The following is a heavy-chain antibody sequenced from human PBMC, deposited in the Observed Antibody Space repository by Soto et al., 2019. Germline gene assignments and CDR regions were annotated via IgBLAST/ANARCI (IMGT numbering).Heavy chain of an antibody. D-gene: IGHD3-10*01. CDR3: ARGLGSRDAFDI. Sequence: QVQLVQSGAEVKKPGASVKVSCKASGYTFSSYDINWVRQATGQGLEWMGWMKPNSGNTGYAQKFQGRVTMTRNTSISTAYMELSCLRSEDSAVYYCARGLGSRDAFDIWGQGTMVTVSS. CDR1: GYTFSSYD. J-gene: IGHJ3*02. V-gene: IGHV1-8*01. CDR2: MKPNSGNT.